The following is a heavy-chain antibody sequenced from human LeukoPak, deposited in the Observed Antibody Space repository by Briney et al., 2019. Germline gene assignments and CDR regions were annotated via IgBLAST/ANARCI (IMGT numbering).Heavy chain of an antibody. CDR3: AGSVAAAGIHFDY. CDR1: GGTFSSYA. V-gene: IGHV1-69*04. CDR2: IIPILGIA. D-gene: IGHD6-13*01. J-gene: IGHJ4*02. Sequence: ASVKVSCKASGGTFSSYAISWVRQAPGQGLEWMGRIIPILGIANYAQKFQGRVTITADKSTSTAYMELSSLRSEDTAVYYCAGSVAAAGIHFDYWGQGTLVTVSS.